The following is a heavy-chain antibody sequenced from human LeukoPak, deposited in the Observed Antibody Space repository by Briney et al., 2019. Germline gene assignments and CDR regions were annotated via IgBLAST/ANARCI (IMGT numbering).Heavy chain of an antibody. CDR3: ARDLGYYGSGSYSLTFSS. D-gene: IGHD3-10*01. CDR2: IYTSGST. Sequence: SETLSLTCTGSGGSISSYYWSWIRQPAGKGLEWIGRIYTSGSTNYNPSLKSRVTMSVDTSKNQFSLKLSSVTAADTAVYYCARDLGYYGSGSYSLTFSSWGQGTLVTVSS. J-gene: IGHJ5*02. CDR1: GGSISSYY. V-gene: IGHV4-4*07.